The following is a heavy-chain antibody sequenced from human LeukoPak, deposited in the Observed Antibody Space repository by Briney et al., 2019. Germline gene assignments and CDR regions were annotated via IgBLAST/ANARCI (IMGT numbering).Heavy chain of an antibody. CDR1: TFIFSGYS. CDR3: AKTAAAANLDY. D-gene: IGHD2-2*01. V-gene: IGHV3-21*04. Sequence: GGSLRLSCAASTFIFSGYSMNWVRQAPGKGLEWVSYISETSSYTYYADSVKGRFTISRDNAKNSLYLQMNSLRAEDTALYYCAKTAAAANLDYWGQGTLVTVSS. CDR2: ISETSSYT. J-gene: IGHJ4*02.